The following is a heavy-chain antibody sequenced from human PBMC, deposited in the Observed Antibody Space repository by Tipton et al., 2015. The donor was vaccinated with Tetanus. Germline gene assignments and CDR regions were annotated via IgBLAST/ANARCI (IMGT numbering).Heavy chain of an antibody. CDR1: GDSIGRTSPY. V-gene: IGHV4-39*07. D-gene: IGHD1/OR15-1a*01. Sequence: TLSLTCTVSGDSIGRTSPYWGWIRQPPGKDLEWIGSIYRRETTYYNPSLRSRVTLSVDTSKNQFSLQMSSVTAADTAVYYCARIGWPENNKPGFDIWGQGTMVTVSS. J-gene: IGHJ3*02. CDR3: ARIGWPENNKPGFDI. CDR2: IYRRETT.